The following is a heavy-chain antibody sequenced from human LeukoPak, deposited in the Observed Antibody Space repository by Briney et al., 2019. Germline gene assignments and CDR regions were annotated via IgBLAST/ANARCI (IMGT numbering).Heavy chain of an antibody. CDR2: IYYSGST. CDR1: GGSISSYY. CDR3: ARHFPYSSGWYDY. D-gene: IGHD6-19*01. J-gene: IGHJ4*02. Sequence: SGTLSLTCTVSGGSISSYYWSWIRQPPGKGLEWIGYIYYSGSTNYNPSLKSRVTISVDTSKNQFSLKLSSVTAADTAVYYCARHFPYSSGWYDYWGQGTLVTVSS. V-gene: IGHV4-59*08.